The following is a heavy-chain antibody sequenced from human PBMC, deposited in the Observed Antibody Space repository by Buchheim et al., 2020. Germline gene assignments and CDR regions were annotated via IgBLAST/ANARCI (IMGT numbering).Heavy chain of an antibody. CDR3: ARAGFWRTPTDY. J-gene: IGHJ4*02. CDR1: GLTFSSYW. CDR2: IKQDGSEK. Sequence: EVQLVESGGGLVQPGGSLRLSCAASGLTFSSYWMSWVRQAPGKGLEWVANIKQDGSEKYYVDSVKGRFTISRDNAKNSLYLQMNSLRAEDTAVYYCARAGFWRTPTDYWGQGTL. D-gene: IGHD3-3*01. V-gene: IGHV3-7*01.